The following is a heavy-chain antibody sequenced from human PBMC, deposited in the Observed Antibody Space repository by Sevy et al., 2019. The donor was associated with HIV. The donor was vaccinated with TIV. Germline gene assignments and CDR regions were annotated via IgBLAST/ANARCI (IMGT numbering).Heavy chain of an antibody. D-gene: IGHD3-22*01. CDR3: ATSRSGYFDSSGYYIY. J-gene: IGHJ4*02. CDR1: GYSFTSHW. V-gene: IGHV5-51*01. Sequence: GDSLKISCKGSGYSFTSHWIGWVRHMPGKGLEWMGIIYPDDSDTRHSPSFQGQVTFSADKSISTAYLQWSSLKASDTAMYYCATSRSGYFDSSGYYIYWGQGTLVTVSS. CDR2: IYPDDSDT.